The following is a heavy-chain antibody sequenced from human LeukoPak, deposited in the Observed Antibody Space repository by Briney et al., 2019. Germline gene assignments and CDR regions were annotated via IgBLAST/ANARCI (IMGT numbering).Heavy chain of an antibody. D-gene: IGHD6-19*01. J-gene: IGHJ4*02. CDR1: GFTFSSYA. Sequence: AGGSLRLSCAASGFTFSSYALSWVRQAPGKGLEWVSAISGSGINTYYADSVKGRFTISRDTSKNTLYLQMNSLRAEDTAVYYCAKAESGWYSYDYWGQGTLVTVSS. CDR3: AKAESGWYSYDY. CDR2: ISGSGINT. V-gene: IGHV3-23*01.